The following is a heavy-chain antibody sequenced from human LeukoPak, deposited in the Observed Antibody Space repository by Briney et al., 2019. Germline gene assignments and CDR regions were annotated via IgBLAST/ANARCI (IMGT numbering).Heavy chain of an antibody. Sequence: ASVKVSRKASGYTFTGYYMHWVRQAPGQGLEWMGWINPNSGGTNYAQKFQGRVTMTRDTSISTAYMELSRLRSDDTAVYYCARDQGDIVVVVAATRPNWFDPWGQGTLVTVSS. J-gene: IGHJ5*02. D-gene: IGHD2-15*01. CDR2: INPNSGGT. V-gene: IGHV1-2*02. CDR1: GYTFTGYY. CDR3: ARDQGDIVVVVAATRPNWFDP.